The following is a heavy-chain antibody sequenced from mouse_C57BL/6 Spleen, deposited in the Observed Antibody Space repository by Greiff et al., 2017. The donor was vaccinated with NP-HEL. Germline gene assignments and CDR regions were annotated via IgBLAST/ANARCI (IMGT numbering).Heavy chain of an antibody. CDR3: ARFWDDYAMDY. V-gene: IGHV1-20*01. D-gene: IGHD4-1*01. CDR1: GYSFTGYF. CDR2: INPYNGDT. Sequence: EVQRVESGPELVKPGDSVKISCKASGYSFTGYFMNWVMQSHGKSLEWIGRINPYNGDTFYNQKFKGKATLTVDKSSSTAHMELRSLTSEDSAVYYCARFWDDYAMDYWGQGTSVTVSS. J-gene: IGHJ4*01.